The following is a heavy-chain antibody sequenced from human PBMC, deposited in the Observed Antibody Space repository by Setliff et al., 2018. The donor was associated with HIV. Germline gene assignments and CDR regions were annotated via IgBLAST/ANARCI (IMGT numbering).Heavy chain of an antibody. CDR3: ARAYNVYDYRFDSSGYDY. CDR1: GFTFSSYW. D-gene: IGHD3-22*01. Sequence: GGSLRLSCAASGFTFSSYWMHWVRQAPGKGLVWVSRINSDGSTTSYADSVKGRFTISRDNAKNTLYLRMNSLKAEDTAVYYCARAYNVYDYRFDSSGYDYWGQGTLVTVSS. V-gene: IGHV3-74*01. J-gene: IGHJ4*02. CDR2: INSDGSTT.